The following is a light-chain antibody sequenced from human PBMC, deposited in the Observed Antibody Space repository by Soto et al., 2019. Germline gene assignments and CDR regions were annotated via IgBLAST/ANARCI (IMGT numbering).Light chain of an antibody. V-gene: IGKV3-20*01. CDR2: DAS. J-gene: IGKJ5*01. CDR1: HSVSSY. CDR3: QQYGSSPRT. Sequence: EIVMTQSPATLSVSPGERATLSCRASHSVSSYLAWYQQKPDQAPRLLIYDASNRATGIPARFSGSGSGTDFTLTISRLEPEDFAVYYCQQYGSSPRTFGQGTRLEIK.